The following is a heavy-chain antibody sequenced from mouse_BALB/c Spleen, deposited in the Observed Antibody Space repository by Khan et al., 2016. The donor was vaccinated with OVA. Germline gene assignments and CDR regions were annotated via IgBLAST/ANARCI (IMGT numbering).Heavy chain of an antibody. V-gene: IGHV2-6-4*01. J-gene: IGHJ1*01. CDR3: ARNRDRGSYWYFDV. Sequence: QVQLKESGPGLVAPSQSLSISCTVSGFSLSRYSIHWLRQPPGKGLEWLGIMWIGGSADYNSALKSRLSISKDNSKSQVFLKMNSPQADDTAMYYCARNRDRGSYWYFDVWGAGTTVTVSS. CDR2: MWIGGSA. D-gene: IGHD3-3*01. CDR1: GFSLSRYS.